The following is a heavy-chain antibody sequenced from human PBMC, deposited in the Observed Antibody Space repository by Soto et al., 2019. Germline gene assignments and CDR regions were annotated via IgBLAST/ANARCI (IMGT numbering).Heavy chain of an antibody. J-gene: IGHJ3*02. CDR2: IYYSGST. D-gene: IGHD3-10*01. CDR3: ARASGGFGELFPDDAFDI. V-gene: IGHV4-31*03. CDR1: GGSISSGGYY. Sequence: KTSETLSLTCTVSGGSISSGGYYWSWIRQHPGKGLEWIGYIYYSGSTYYNPSLKSRVTISVDTSKNQFSLKLSSVTAADTAVYYCARASGGFGELFPDDAFDIWGQGTMVT.